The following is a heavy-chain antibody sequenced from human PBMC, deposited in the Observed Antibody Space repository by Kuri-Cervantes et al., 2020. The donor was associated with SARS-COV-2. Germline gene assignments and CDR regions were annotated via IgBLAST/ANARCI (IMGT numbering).Heavy chain of an antibody. D-gene: IGHD3-22*01. V-gene: IGHV3-7*05. J-gene: IGHJ4*02. CDR2: INQDGSEK. Sequence: GESLKISCAATGFILSRYWMTWVRQAPGKGLEWVANINQDGSEKYYVDSVKGRFTLSRDNAKNSLYLQMNSLRVEDTAVYYCARDRSYYDGGGYYFDLWGQGALVTVSS. CDR3: ARDRSYYDGGGYYFDL. CDR1: GFILSRYW.